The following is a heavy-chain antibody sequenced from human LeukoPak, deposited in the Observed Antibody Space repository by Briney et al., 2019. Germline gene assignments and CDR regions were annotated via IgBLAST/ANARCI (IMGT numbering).Heavy chain of an antibody. D-gene: IGHD3-10*01. CDR1: RYTFTGYY. V-gene: IGHV1-2*02. Sequence: ASVKVSCKASRYTFTGYYMHWVRQAPGQGLEWMGWINPNSGGTNYAQKFQGRVTMTRDTSISTAYMELSRLRSGDTAVYYCAREDGSGSSVDYWGQGTLVTVSS. CDR2: INPNSGGT. J-gene: IGHJ4*02. CDR3: AREDGSGSSVDY.